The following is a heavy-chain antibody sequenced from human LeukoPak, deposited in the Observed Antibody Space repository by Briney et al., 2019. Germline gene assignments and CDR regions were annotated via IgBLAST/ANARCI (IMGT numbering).Heavy chain of an antibody. D-gene: IGHD1-26*01. J-gene: IGHJ4*02. V-gene: IGHV1-69*05. Sequence: SVKVSCKASGGTFISYAISWVRQAPGQGVEWMGRIIPIFGTANYAQKFQGRGTITTDESTSTAYMELSSLRSEDTAVYYCARDLLSVGATPCYFDYWGQGTLVTVSS. CDR1: GGTFISYA. CDR2: IIPIFGTA. CDR3: ARDLLSVGATPCYFDY.